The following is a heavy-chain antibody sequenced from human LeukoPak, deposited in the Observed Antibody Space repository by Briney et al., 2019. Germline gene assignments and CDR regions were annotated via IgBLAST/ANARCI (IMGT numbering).Heavy chain of an antibody. Sequence: GASVKVSCKASGYTFTSYYMHWVRQAPGQGLEWMGIINPSGGSTSYAQKFQGRVTMTRDTSTSTVYMELSSLRSEDTAVYYCARGRGDDIVLKMYSNPGAEGWLDPWGQGTLVTVSS. CDR3: ARGRGDDIVLKMYSNPGAEGWLDP. J-gene: IGHJ5*02. CDR1: GYTFTSYY. V-gene: IGHV1-46*01. D-gene: IGHD2-8*01. CDR2: INPSGGST.